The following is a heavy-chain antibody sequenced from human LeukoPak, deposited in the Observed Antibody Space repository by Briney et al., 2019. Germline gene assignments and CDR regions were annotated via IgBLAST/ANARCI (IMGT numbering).Heavy chain of an antibody. V-gene: IGHV3-11*01. CDR2: ISSTGSTK. Sequence: GGSLRLSCAASGFTFTFSDYYMSWIRQAPGKGLEWVSFISSTGSTKYYADSVKGRFTISRDNAKNSLYLQMNSLRAEDTALYHCAREDDSSGYVGWGQGTLVTVSS. CDR1: GFTFTFSDYY. CDR3: AREDDSSGYVG. D-gene: IGHD3-22*01. J-gene: IGHJ4*02.